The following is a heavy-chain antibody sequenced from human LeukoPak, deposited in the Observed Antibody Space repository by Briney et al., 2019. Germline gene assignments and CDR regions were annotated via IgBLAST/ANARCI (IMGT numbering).Heavy chain of an antibody. V-gene: IGHV3-21*04. CDR3: AKVPRIVVVPAALYFDY. J-gene: IGHJ4*02. D-gene: IGHD2-2*01. CDR1: GFTFSSYW. CDR2: ISSSSSYI. Sequence: PGGSLRLSCAASGFTFSSYWMHWVRQAPGKGLVWVSSISSSSSYIYYADSVKGRFTISRDNAKNSLYLQMNSLRAEDTAVYYCAKVPRIVVVPAALYFDYWGQGTLVTVSS.